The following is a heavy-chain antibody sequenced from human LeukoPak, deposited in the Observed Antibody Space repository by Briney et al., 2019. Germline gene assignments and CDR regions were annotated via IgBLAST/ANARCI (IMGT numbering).Heavy chain of an antibody. CDR3: AREGLGLRAFDY. J-gene: IGHJ4*02. V-gene: IGHV3-7*04. CDR1: RFIFSNHW. Sequence: TGGSLRLFCAASRFIFSNHWMSWVRQGAGEGLEWVANIKQDGSEKYYVDSVKGRFTISRDNAKNSLYLQMNSLRAEDTAVYYCAREGLGLRAFDYWGQGTLVTVSS. D-gene: IGHD3/OR15-3a*01. CDR2: IKQDGSEK.